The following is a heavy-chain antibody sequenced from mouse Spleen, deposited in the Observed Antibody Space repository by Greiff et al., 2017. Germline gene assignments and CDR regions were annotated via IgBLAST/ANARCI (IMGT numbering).Heavy chain of an antibody. Sequence: EVKLMESGGGLVKPGGSLKLSCAASGFTFSSYAMSWVRQTPEKRLEWVATISDGGSYTYYPDNVKGRFTISRDNAKNNLYLQMSHLKSEDTAMYYCAKGGLRRAYYFDYWGQGTTLTVSS. CDR2: ISDGGSYT. CDR3: AKGGLRRAYYFDY. CDR1: GFTFSSYA. V-gene: IGHV5-4*03. J-gene: IGHJ2*01. D-gene: IGHD2-4*01.